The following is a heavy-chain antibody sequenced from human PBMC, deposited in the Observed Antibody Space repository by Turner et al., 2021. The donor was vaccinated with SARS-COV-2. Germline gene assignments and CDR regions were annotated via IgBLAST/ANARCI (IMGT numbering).Heavy chain of an antibody. J-gene: IGHJ6*02. Sequence: EVQLVESGAGLVEPGGSLRLSCAASGFTLSRYSMNWVRQAPVKGLEWVSSISSSSSDIYYADSVKGRFTISRDNAKNSLYLQMNSLRAEDTAVYYCASIAAADPKYYHYYGMDVWGQGTTVTVSS. CDR1: GFTLSRYS. CDR2: ISSSSSDI. CDR3: ASIAAADPKYYHYYGMDV. D-gene: IGHD6-13*01. V-gene: IGHV3-21*01.